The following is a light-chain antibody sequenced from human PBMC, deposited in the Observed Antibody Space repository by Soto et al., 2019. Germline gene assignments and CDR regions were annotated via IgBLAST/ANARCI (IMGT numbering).Light chain of an antibody. CDR3: QQYDNLLT. V-gene: IGKV1-33*01. Sequence: DIQMTQSPSSLSASVGDRVTITCQASQDISNYLNWYQQKPGKAPKLLIYEASNLETGVPSRFSGSGSGTDFTFTIRSLQPEDIATYYCQQYDNLLTFGQGTRLEIK. CDR2: EAS. CDR1: QDISNY. J-gene: IGKJ5*01.